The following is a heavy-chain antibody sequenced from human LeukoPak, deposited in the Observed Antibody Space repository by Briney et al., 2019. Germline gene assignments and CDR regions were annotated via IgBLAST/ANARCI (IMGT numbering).Heavy chain of an antibody. CDR3: AREGNDSSGYLSY. D-gene: IGHD3-22*01. CDR1: GYTFTRYD. J-gene: IGHJ4*02. V-gene: IGHV1-8*01. CDR2: MNPHSGNT. Sequence: ASVKVSCKASGYTFTRYDINWVRQATAQGLEWMGWMNPHSGNTGYAQKFQGRVTMTRNTSISTAYMELSSLRSEDTAVYYCAREGNDSSGYLSYWGQGTLVTVSS.